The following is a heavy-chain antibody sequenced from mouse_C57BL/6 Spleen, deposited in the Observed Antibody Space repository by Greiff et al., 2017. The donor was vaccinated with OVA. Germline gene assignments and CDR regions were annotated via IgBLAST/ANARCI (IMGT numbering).Heavy chain of an antibody. J-gene: IGHJ2*01. D-gene: IGHD1-1*01. V-gene: IGHV1-55*01. CDR1: GYTFTSYW. Sequence: QVQLQQPGAELVKPGASVKMSCKASGYTFTSYWITWVKQRPGQGLEWIGDIYPGSGSTNYNEKFKSKATLTVDTSSSTAYMQLSSLTSEDSAVYYCSREGGFITTVVAPARFDYWGQGTTLTVSS. CDR3: SREGGFITTVVAPARFDY. CDR2: IYPGSGST.